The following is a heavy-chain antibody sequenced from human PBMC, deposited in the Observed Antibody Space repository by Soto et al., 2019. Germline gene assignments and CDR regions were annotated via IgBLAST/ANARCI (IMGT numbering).Heavy chain of an antibody. V-gene: IGHV3-30*18. CDR1: GFTFSTYG. J-gene: IGHJ4*02. CDR2: ISFDGINK. Sequence: LRLSCAASGFTFSTYGMHWVRQAPGKGLEWVALISFDGINKYYADSVKGRFTISRDSSKNTLYLQMNSLRADDTAIYYCAKDEGGYLSVFDYWGQGTLVTVSS. D-gene: IGHD5-12*01. CDR3: AKDEGGYLSVFDY.